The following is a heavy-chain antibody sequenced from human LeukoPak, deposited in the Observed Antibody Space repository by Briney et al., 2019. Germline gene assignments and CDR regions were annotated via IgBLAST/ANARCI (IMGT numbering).Heavy chain of an antibody. V-gene: IGHV3-48*03. Sequence: GGSLRLSCAASGFTFSSYEMNWVRQAPGKGLEWVSYISSSGSTIYYADSVKGRFTISRDNAKNSLYLQMNSLRAEDTAVYYCARGDLTHCSSTSCYGLYYFDSWGQGTLVTVSS. CDR2: ISSSGSTI. CDR1: GFTFSSYE. D-gene: IGHD2-2*01. J-gene: IGHJ4*02. CDR3: ARGDLTHCSSTSCYGLYYFDS.